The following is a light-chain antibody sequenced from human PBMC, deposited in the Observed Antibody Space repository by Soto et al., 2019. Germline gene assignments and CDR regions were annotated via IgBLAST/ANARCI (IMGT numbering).Light chain of an antibody. J-gene: IGKJ1*01. Sequence: DIVMTQSPLSLPVTPGEPASISCRSSQSLLHSNGYNYLDWYLQKPGQSPQLLICLGSNRASGVPDRFSGSGSGTDFTLKISRVEAEDVGVYYCMQALQTPPTFGQGTKVETK. CDR1: QSLLHSNGYNY. CDR2: LGS. V-gene: IGKV2-28*01. CDR3: MQALQTPPT.